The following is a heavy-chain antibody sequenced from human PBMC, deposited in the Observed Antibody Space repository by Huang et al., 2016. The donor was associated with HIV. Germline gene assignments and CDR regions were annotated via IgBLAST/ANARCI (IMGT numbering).Heavy chain of an antibody. Sequence: EVQLVESGGHLVQPGGSLRLSCEASGFIFRSYTMNWVRQGPGKGLGWVSHISSSGTTMYYVDSVKGRFTISRDNAKNSLYLQMNSLRDEDTAVYYCEGGGYWGQGALVTVSS. CDR1: GFIFRSYT. CDR2: ISSSGTTM. J-gene: IGHJ4*02. V-gene: IGHV3-48*02. D-gene: IGHD3-16*01. CDR3: EGGGY.